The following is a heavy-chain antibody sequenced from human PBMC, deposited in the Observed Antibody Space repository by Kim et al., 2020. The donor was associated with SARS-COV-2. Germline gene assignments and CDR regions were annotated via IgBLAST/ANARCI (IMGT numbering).Heavy chain of an antibody. V-gene: IGHV3-21*01. CDR3: ARGLRREDY. CDR1: GFTFSSYS. CDR2: ISSSSSYI. J-gene: IGHJ4*02. Sequence: GGSLRLSCAASGFTFSSYSMNWVRQAPGKGLEWVSSISSSSSYISYADSVKGRFTISRDNAKNSLYLQMNSLRAEDTAVYYCARGLRREDYWGQGTLVT. D-gene: IGHD4-17*01.